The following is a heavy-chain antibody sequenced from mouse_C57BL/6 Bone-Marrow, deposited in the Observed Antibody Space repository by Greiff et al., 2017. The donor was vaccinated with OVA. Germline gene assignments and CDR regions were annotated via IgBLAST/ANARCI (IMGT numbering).Heavy chain of an antibody. D-gene: IGHD1-1*01. V-gene: IGHV5-12*01. CDR1: GFTFSDYY. J-gene: IGHJ2*01. CDR2: ISNGGGST. CDR3: ARQRGDYYGSSYGYFDY. Sequence: DVKLVESGGGLVQPGGSLKLSCAASGFTFSDYYMYWVRQTPEKRLEWVAYISNGGGSTYYPDTVKGRFTISRDNAKNTLYLQMSRLKSEDTAMYYCARQRGDYYGSSYGYFDYWGQGTTLTVSS.